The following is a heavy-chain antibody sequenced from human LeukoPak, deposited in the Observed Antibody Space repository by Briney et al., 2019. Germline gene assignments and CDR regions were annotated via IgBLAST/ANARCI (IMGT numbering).Heavy chain of an antibody. D-gene: IGHD5-12*01. CDR1: GCTYITYD. CDR2: IYPADSDT. V-gene: IGHV5-51*07. Sequence: AESLKISRAAGCTYITYDFSWVGHQMAEEVLEWRGIIYPADSDTRYSPSFQGQVTISADDSISTAYLQWRSLSALDTAMYYCARRDSGHEFFDHWGQGTLVTVSS. CDR3: ARRDSGHEFFDH. J-gene: IGHJ4*02.